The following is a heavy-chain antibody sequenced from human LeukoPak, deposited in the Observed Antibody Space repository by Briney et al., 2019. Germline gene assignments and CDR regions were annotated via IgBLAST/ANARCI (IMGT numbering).Heavy chain of an antibody. V-gene: IGHV3-9*01. CDR3: RGSYYRDYYYYMDV. CDR1: GFTFDDCA. Sequence: GRSLRLSCAASGFTFDDCAMHWVRQAPGKGLEWVSGISWNSGSIGYADSVKGRFTISRDNSKNTLYLQMNSLRAEDTAVYYCRGSYYRDYYYYMDVWGKGTTVTVSS. J-gene: IGHJ6*03. D-gene: IGHD1-26*01. CDR2: ISWNSGSI.